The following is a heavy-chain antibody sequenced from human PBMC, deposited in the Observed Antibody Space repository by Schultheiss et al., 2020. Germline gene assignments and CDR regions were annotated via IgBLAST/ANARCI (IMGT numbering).Heavy chain of an antibody. CDR3: ARDDCSGGSCYFYYYGMDV. D-gene: IGHD2-15*01. J-gene: IGHJ6*02. CDR1: GFTFSSYS. Sequence: GGSLRLSCAASGFTFSSYSMHWVRQAPGKGLEWVAVISNSGGAIYYADSVKGRFSISRDNSKSTLYLQMNSLRAEDTAVYYCARDDCSGGSCYFYYYGMDVWGQGTTVTVSS. V-gene: IGHV3-NL1*01. CDR2: ISNSGGAI.